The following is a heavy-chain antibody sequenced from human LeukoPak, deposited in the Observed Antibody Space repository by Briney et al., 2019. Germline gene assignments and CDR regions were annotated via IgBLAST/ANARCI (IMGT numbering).Heavy chain of an antibody. CDR2: INGDGSST. J-gene: IGHJ4*02. D-gene: IGHD2-15*01. V-gene: IGHV3-74*01. CDR1: GFTFSSDW. CDR3: AKVPATYYFDY. Sequence: PGGSLRLSCAASGFTFSSDWMHWVRQVPGEGLVWVSRINGDGSSTAYADSVKGRFTISRDNSKNTLYLQMNSLRAEDTAVYYCAKVPATYYFDYWGQGTLVSVSS.